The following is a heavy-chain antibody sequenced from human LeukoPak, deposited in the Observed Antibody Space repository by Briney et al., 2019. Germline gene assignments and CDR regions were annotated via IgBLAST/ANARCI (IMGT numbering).Heavy chain of an antibody. J-gene: IGHJ4*02. V-gene: IGHV5-51*01. D-gene: IGHD1-26*01. CDR3: ARRYSGTHNDY. Sequence: GESLKISCKGSGYTFTSYWIGWVRQMPGKGLEWMGIIYPGDSDTRYSPSFQGQDTLSADKSISTAYLQWSSLKASDTAMYYCARRYSGTHNDYWGQGTLVTVSS. CDR1: GYTFTSYW. CDR2: IYPGDSDT.